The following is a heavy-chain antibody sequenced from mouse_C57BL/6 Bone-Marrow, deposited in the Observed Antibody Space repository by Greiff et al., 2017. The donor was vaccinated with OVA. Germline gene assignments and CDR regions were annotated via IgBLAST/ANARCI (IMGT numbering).Heavy chain of an antibody. CDR1: GYTFTDYN. V-gene: IGHV1-18*01. J-gene: IGHJ4*01. D-gene: IGHD2-5*01. CDR3: ARSGYSNYVGYYAMDY. Sequence: EVQLQQSGPELVKPGASVKIPCKASGYTFTDYNMDWVKQSHGKSLEWIGDINPNNGGTIYNQKFKGKATLTVDKSSSTAYMELRSLTSEDTAVYYCARSGYSNYVGYYAMDYWGQGTSVTVSS. CDR2: INPNNGGT.